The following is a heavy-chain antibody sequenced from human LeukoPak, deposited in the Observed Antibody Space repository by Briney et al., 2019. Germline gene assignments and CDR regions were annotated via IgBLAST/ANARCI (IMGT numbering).Heavy chain of an antibody. CDR2: ISAYNGNT. V-gene: IGHV1-18*01. J-gene: IGHJ5*02. Sequence: ASVKASCKASGYTFTSYGISWVRQAPGQGLEWMGWISAYNGNTNYAQKLQGRVTMTTDTSTSTAYMELRSLRSDDTAVYYCARYLYDFWSGHWFDPWGQGTLVTVSS. CDR3: ARYLYDFWSGHWFDP. CDR1: GYTFTSYG. D-gene: IGHD3-3*01.